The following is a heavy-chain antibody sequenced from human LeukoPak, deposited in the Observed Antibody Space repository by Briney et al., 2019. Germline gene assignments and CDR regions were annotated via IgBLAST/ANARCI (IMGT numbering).Heavy chain of an antibody. J-gene: IGHJ4*02. CDR3: ARSSSGWYFDY. CDR1: GFTFSSYS. D-gene: IGHD6-19*01. V-gene: IGHV3-21*01. CDR2: ISSSSSYI. Sequence: GGSLRLSCSASGFTFSSYSMNWVRQAPGKGLEWVSSISSSSSYIYYADSVKGRFTISRDNAKNSLYLQMNSLRAEDTAVYYCARSSSGWYFDYWGQGTLVTVSS.